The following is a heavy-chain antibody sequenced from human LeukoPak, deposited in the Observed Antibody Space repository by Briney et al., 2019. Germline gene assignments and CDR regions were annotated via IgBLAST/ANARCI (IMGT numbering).Heavy chain of an antibody. D-gene: IGHD3-22*01. CDR2: IYYSGST. CDR3: ARRAKTYYYDSSGYYYPYYFDY. Sequence: SETLSLTCTVSGGSISSSSYYWGWIRQPPGKGLEWIGSIYYSGSTYYNPSLKSRVTISVDTSKNQFSLKLSSVTAADTAVYYCARRAKTYYYDSSGYYYPYYFDYWGQGTLVTVSS. CDR1: GGSISSSSYY. V-gene: IGHV4-39*01. J-gene: IGHJ4*02.